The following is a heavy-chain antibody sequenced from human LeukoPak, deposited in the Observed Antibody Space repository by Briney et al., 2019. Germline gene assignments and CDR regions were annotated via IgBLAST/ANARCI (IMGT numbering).Heavy chain of an antibody. CDR1: GGSFSGYY. CDR2: INHSGST. D-gene: IGHD5-18*01. V-gene: IGHV4-34*01. Sequence: SETLSLTCAVYGGSFSGYYWSWIRQPPGKGLEWIGEINHSGSTNYNPSLKSRVTISVDTSKNQFSLKLSSVTAADTAVCYCARSGWGYSYGSYFDYWGQGTLVAVSS. CDR3: ARSGWGYSYGSYFDY. J-gene: IGHJ4*02.